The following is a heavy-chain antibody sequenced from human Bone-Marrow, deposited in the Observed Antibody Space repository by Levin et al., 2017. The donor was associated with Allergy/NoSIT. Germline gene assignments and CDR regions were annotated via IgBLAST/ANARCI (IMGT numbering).Heavy chain of an antibody. J-gene: IGHJ4*02. CDR3: ARTNSRDGYNYFFDS. V-gene: IGHV3-21*04. Sequence: GGSLRLSCEASGFTFSSHTMNWVRQAPGKGLEWVSFIRSSNANVYYADSVRGRFTISRDNARNSLFLEMHSLRADDTGVYYCARTNSRDGYNYFFDSWGQGILVTVSS. CDR2: IRSSNANV. D-gene: IGHD5-24*01. CDR1: GFTFSSHT.